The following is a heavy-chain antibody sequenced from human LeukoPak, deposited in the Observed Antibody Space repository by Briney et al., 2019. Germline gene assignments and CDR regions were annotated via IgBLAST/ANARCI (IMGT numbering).Heavy chain of an antibody. J-gene: IGHJ4*02. D-gene: IGHD6-13*01. V-gene: IGHV3-33*06. CDR2: IWYDGSNK. CDR3: AKKGAAGSEFDY. Sequence: GRSLRLSCAASGFTFSSYGMHWVRQAPGKGLEWVAVIWYDGSNKYYADSVKGRFTISRDNSKNTLYLQMNSLRAEDTAVYYCAKKGAAGSEFDYWGQGALVTVSS. CDR1: GFTFSSYG.